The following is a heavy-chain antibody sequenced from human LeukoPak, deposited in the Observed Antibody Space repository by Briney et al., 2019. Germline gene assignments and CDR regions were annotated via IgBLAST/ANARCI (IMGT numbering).Heavy chain of an antibody. Sequence: ASVTVSFTSSGYTFTIYDINWVRQAPGQGQEWMGWMNTNSGNTGYAQKFQGRVTMTRNTSISTAYMELSSLRSEDTAVYYCARVRITLRPQQKYYFDYWGQGTLVTVSS. CDR3: ARVRITLRPQQKYYFDY. V-gene: IGHV1-8*01. CDR1: GYTFTIYD. CDR2: MNTNSGNT. J-gene: IGHJ4*02. D-gene: IGHD4-17*01.